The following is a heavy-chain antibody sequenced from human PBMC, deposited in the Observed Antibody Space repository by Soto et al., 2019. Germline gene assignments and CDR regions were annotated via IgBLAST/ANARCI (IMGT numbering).Heavy chain of an antibody. CDR2: IIPIFGTA. CDR3: ARALYGDYVTGHYGMDV. CDR1: GGTFSSYA. J-gene: IGHJ6*02. Sequence: QVQLVQSGAEVKKPGSSVKVSCKASGGTFSSYAISWVRQAPGQGLEWMGGIIPIFGTANYAQKFQGRVTITEDESTSTAYMELSSLRSEDTAVYYCARALYGDYVTGHYGMDVWGQGTTVTVSS. D-gene: IGHD4-17*01. V-gene: IGHV1-69*12.